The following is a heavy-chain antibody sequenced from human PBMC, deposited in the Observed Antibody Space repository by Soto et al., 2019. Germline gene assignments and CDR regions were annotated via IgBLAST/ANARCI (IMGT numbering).Heavy chain of an antibody. CDR2: INPSGGST. D-gene: IGHD3-10*01. J-gene: IGHJ4*02. V-gene: IGHV1-46*01. Sequence: ASVKVSCKASGYTFTSYYMHWVRQAPGQGLEWMGIINPSGGSTSYAQKFQGRVTMTRDTSTSTVYMELGSLRSEDTAVYYCARDLLEITFGERFKSFRSSRVTLDYWGQGTLVTVSS. CDR3: ARDLLEITFGERFKSFRSSRVTLDY. CDR1: GYTFTSYY.